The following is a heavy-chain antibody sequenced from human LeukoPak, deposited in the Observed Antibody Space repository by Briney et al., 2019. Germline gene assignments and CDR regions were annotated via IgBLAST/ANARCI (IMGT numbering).Heavy chain of an antibody. CDR1: GFTFSSYE. V-gene: IGHV3-48*02. J-gene: IGHJ4*02. CDR3: ARDPPPYYYGSGSYF. Sequence: PGGSLRLSCAASGFTFSSYEMNWVRQAPGKGLEWVSYISSSSSTIYYADSVKGRFTISRDNAKNSLYLQMNSLRDEDTAVYYCARDPPPYYYGSGSYFWGQGTLVTVSS. D-gene: IGHD3-10*01. CDR2: ISSSSSTI.